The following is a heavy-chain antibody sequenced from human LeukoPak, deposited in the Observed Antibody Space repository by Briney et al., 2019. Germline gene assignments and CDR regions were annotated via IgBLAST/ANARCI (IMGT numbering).Heavy chain of an antibody. Sequence: SETLSLTCAVSGHSISSGYYWGRIRQPPGKGLEWIGSIFHSGSTYYSRSLKSRVTISVDRSKSQFSLKLSSVTAADTAVYYCARAYYYDSSGGFEYFQHWGQGTLVTVSS. D-gene: IGHD3-22*01. CDR3: ARAYYYDSSGGFEYFQH. CDR1: GHSISSGYY. CDR2: IFHSGST. V-gene: IGHV4-38-2*01. J-gene: IGHJ1*01.